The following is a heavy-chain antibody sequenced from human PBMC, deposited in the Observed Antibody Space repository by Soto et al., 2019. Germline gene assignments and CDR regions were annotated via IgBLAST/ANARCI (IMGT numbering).Heavy chain of an antibody. CDR3: VKERNHILPRYYDY. J-gene: IGHJ4*02. CDR2: ISSNGGTT. CDR1: GFTFSNYA. D-gene: IGHD3-9*01. V-gene: IGHV3-64D*06. Sequence: TGGSLRLSCSASGFTFSNYAMHWVRQTPGKGLEYVSAISSNGGTTYYPDSVKGRFTISRDNSKNTLYLQMSSLRAEATAVYYCVKERNHILPRYYDYRGPGPLGTLFS.